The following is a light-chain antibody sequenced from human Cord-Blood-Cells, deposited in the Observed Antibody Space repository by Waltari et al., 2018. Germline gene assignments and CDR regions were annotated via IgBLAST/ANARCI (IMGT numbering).Light chain of an antibody. CDR3: AAWDDSLSGWV. CDR1: SSNIGSNY. Sequence: QSVLTQPPSASGTPGQRVTISCSGSSSNIGSNYVYWYQQLPGTAPKLLIYRNNQRPSGVPDRFSGSKYGTSASLAISGLRSEDEADYYCAAWDDSLSGWVFGGGTKPTVL. V-gene: IGLV1-47*01. J-gene: IGLJ3*02. CDR2: RNN.